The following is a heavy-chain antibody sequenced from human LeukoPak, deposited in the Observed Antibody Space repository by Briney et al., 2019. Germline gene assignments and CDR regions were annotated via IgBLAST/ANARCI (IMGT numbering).Heavy chain of an antibody. CDR1: GFTFSSYS. Sequence: KPWGSLRLSVAASGFTFSSYSMDWVRQAPGKGLEGGSSISGGRTYIYYADSVKGRFTISRGNDKNALYLQMNSLRAEDTAVYYCARDPAPRFVGVPVGAFEIWGQGTMLTVSS. CDR2: ISGGRTYI. D-gene: IGHD1-26*01. V-gene: IGHV3-21*01. J-gene: IGHJ3*02. CDR3: ARDPAPRFVGVPVGAFEI.